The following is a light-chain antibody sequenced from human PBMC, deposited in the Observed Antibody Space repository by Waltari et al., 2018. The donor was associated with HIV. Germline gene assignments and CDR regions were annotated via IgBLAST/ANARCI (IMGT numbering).Light chain of an antibody. V-gene: IGLV1-51*01. J-gene: IGLJ1*01. CDR1: SPNLANTY. Sequence: TQPPSVSAAPGQRVAISSSGGSPNLANTYVSWYQQVPGRAPRLLIYDNDKRPSGISDRFSASKAGMSATLVITGLQIVDEADYYCGTWDSSLSLYVFGTGTTVLVL. CDR3: GTWDSSLSLYV. CDR2: DND.